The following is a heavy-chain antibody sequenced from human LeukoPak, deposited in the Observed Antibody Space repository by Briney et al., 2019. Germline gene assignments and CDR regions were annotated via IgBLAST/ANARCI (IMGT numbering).Heavy chain of an antibody. V-gene: IGHV1-69*01. D-gene: IGHD2-2*01. Sequence: SVTVSCKASGGTFNSYAISWLRPAPGQGLEWMGGIIPIFGTANYAQKFQGRVTITADESTSTAYMELSSLRSEDTAVYYCARDPGSPAAHNWFDRWGQGTLVTVSS. CDR1: GGTFNSYA. J-gene: IGHJ5*02. CDR2: IIPIFGTA. CDR3: ARDPGSPAAHNWFDR.